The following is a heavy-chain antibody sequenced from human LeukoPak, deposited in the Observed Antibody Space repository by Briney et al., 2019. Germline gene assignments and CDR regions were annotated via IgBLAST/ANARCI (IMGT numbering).Heavy chain of an antibody. CDR2: INHSGST. CDR3: ARRVLRYFDWLRGYNWFDP. Sequence: PSETLSLTCAVYGGFFSGYYWSWIRQPPGKGLEWIGEINHSGSTNYNPSLKSRVTISVDTSKNQFSLKLSSVTAADTAVYYCARRVLRYFDWLRGYNWFDPWGQGTLVTVSS. V-gene: IGHV4-34*01. J-gene: IGHJ5*02. D-gene: IGHD3-9*01. CDR1: GGFFSGYY.